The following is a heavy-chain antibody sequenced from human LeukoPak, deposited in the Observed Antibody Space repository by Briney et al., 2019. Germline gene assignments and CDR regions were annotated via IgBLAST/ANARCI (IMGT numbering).Heavy chain of an antibody. CDR1: GFIFSSYA. CDR3: ARDQGNWFDP. CDR2: ISGSGGST. V-gene: IGHV3-23*01. Sequence: GGSLRLSCAASGFIFSSYAMNWVRQAPGKGLEWVSGISGSGGSTYYADSVKGRFTISRDNSKNTLYLQMNSLRAEDTAVYYCARDQGNWFDPWGQGTLVTVSS. J-gene: IGHJ5*02.